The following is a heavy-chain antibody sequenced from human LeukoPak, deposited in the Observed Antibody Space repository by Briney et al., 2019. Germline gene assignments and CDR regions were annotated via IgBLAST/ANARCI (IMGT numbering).Heavy chain of an antibody. CDR3: ARHYISGYFFDY. J-gene: IGHJ4*02. D-gene: IGHD3-10*01. Sequence: TPSETLSLTCAVYGGSFSGYYWSWIRQPPGKGLEWIGEINHSGSTNYNPSLESRVTISVDTSKNQFSLKLSSVTAADTAVYYCARHYISGYFFDYWGQGTLVTVSS. CDR1: GGSFSGYY. CDR2: INHSGST. V-gene: IGHV4-34*01.